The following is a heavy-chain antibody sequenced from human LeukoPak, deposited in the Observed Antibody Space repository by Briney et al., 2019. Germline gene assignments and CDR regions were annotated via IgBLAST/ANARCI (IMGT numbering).Heavy chain of an antibody. Sequence: PGGSLRLSCAASGFTFSSYEMNWVRQAPGEGLEWVSYISSSGSTIYYADSVKGRFTISTDNTNNSLYLQMKSLRAEDTAVYYCARGFPYYYDSSGRRAGGKDDTDYWGQGTLVTVSS. CDR1: GFTFSSYE. CDR2: ISSSGSTI. D-gene: IGHD3-22*01. J-gene: IGHJ4*02. CDR3: ARGFPYYYDSSGRRAGGKDDTDY. V-gene: IGHV3-48*03.